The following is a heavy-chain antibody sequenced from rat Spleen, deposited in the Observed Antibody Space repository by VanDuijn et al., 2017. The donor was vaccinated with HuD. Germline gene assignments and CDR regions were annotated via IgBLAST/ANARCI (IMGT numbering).Heavy chain of an antibody. CDR1: DHSITNGYR. CDR2: INSAGTT. CDR3: ARSDGVHYFLPFAD. V-gene: IGHV3-3*01. J-gene: IGHJ3*01. D-gene: IGHD1-12*02. Sequence: EVQLQESGPGLVKPSQSLSLTCSVTDHSITNGYRWNWIRKFPGNKLEWMGYINSAGTTIYSPSLKSRISITRDTSKNQFFLQVNSVTTEDTATYFCARSDGVHYFLPFADWGQGSLVTVSS.